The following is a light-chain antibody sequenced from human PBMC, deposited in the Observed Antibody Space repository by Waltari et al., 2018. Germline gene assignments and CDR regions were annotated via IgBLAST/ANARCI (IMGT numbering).Light chain of an antibody. J-gene: IGLJ1*01. CDR3: CSYVGLGTYV. CDR2: EVT. Sequence: QSGLAQPASASGSPGQSINITCTGPSSDVGTYNLVSWYQQRPGQAPRLLIYEVTKRAPGTSDRFSASKSGNTASLSISGLQAQEDEADYYCCSYVGLGTYVFGTGTKVTV. V-gene: IGLV2-23*02. CDR1: SSDVGTYNL.